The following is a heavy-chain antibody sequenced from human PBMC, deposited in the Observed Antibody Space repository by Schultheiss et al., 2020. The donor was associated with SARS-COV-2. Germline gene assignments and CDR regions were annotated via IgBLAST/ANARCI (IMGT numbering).Heavy chain of an antibody. Sequence: SETLSLTCTVSGASISSYYWSWIRQPPGKGLEWIGYIYYSGSTNYNPSLKSRVTISVDTSKNQFSLKLSSVTAADTAVYYCARVRREGGSGFSRPYYYYGMDVWGQGTTVTVSS. V-gene: IGHV4-59*01. CDR1: GASISSYY. D-gene: IGHD6-19*01. CDR3: ARVRREGGSGFSRPYYYYGMDV. J-gene: IGHJ6*02. CDR2: IYYSGST.